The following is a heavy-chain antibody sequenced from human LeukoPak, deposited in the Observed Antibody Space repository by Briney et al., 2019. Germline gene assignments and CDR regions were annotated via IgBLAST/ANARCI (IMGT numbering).Heavy chain of an antibody. Sequence: GGSLRLSCAAAGFTFSSSGMHWVRQAPGKGLAWVAFIGHEGSNKYYADSVKGRFTISRDDSKNTLYLQMNSLRAEDTAVYYCAKDGHWTFDYSGQGTLVTVSS. CDR1: GFTFSSSG. CDR2: IGHEGSNK. CDR3: AKDGHWTFDY. D-gene: IGHD1-1*01. V-gene: IGHV3-30*02. J-gene: IGHJ4*02.